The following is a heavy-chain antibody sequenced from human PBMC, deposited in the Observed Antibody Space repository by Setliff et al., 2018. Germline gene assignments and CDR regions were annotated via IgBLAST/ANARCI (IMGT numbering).Heavy chain of an antibody. CDR2: INESGST. D-gene: IGHD3-10*01. CDR3: ARVPSYGSGSYYYYYYGMDV. J-gene: IGHJ6*02. Sequence: SETLSLTCAVYGGSFSGYYWSWIRQPPGKGLEWIGEINESGSTYYNPSLKSRVTISVDTSKNQFSLKLSSVTAADTAVYYCARVPSYGSGSYYYYYYGMDVWGQGTTVTVSS. V-gene: IGHV4-34*01. CDR1: GGSFSGYY.